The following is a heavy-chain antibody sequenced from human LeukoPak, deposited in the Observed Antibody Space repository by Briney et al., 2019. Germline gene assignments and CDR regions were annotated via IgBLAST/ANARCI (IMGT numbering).Heavy chain of an antibody. CDR1: GYTFTVYY. Sequence: GASVTVSFKASGYTFTVYYMHWVRQAPGQGLEGMGWINPNSGATNYAQKFQGRVTMTRDTSISTAYLDLTRLRSDDTAVYYCAREYISSASEYFQHWGQGTLVTV. V-gene: IGHV1-2*02. CDR2: INPNSGAT. CDR3: AREYISSASEYFQH. D-gene: IGHD6-13*01. J-gene: IGHJ1*01.